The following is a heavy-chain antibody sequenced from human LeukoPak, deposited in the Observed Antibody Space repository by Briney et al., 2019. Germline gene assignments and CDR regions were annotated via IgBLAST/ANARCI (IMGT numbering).Heavy chain of an antibody. Sequence: ASVKVSCKASGYTFTGYYMHWVRQAPGQGLEWMGWINPNSGGTNYAQKFQGRVTMTRDTSISTAYMELSRLRSDDTAVYYCARGTGITMVRGANNWFDPWGQGTLVTVSS. J-gene: IGHJ5*02. CDR1: GYTFTGYY. CDR3: ARGTGITMVRGANNWFDP. V-gene: IGHV1-2*02. D-gene: IGHD3-10*01. CDR2: INPNSGGT.